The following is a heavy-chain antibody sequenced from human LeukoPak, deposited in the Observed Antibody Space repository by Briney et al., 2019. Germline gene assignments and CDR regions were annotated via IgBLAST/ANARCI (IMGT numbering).Heavy chain of an antibody. J-gene: IGHJ4*01. V-gene: IGHV4-59*01. D-gene: IGHD3-22*01. CDR3: ARVTGYMIEDYFDY. CDR1: GGSISSYY. Sequence: SETLSLTCTVSGGSISSYYWSWIRQPPGKGLEWIGYIYDSGSTNYNPSPKSRVTISVDTSKNQFSLRLSSVTAADTAVYYCARVTGYMIEDYFDYWGQGTLVTVSS. CDR2: IYDSGST.